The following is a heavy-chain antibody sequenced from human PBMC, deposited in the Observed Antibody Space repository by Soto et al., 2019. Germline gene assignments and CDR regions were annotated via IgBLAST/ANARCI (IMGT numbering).Heavy chain of an antibody. V-gene: IGHV3-33*01. CDR3: ARWNDYRAIDR. Sequence: GGSRRLSGVESGFALRIHGMNWVRLGPGKGVGWGGFVWYDGSNKYDADSVKDRFTIPRDNPKNMLDLQMNSLRAEDTAVYYCARWNDYRAIDRWGQGS. J-gene: IGHJ5*02. CDR1: GFALRIHG. CDR2: VWYDGSNK. D-gene: IGHD4-4*01.